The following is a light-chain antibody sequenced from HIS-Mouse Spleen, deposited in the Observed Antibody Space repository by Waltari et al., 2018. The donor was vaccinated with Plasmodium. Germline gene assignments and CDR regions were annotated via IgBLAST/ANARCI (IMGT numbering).Light chain of an antibody. Sequence: QSPLTQPRSVSGSPGQSVTISCTGTSRDVGGYNYVSLYQQPPGKAPKLMSYDVSKRPSGVPDRFSGSKSGNTASLTISGLQAEDEADYYCCSYAGSYTLVFGGGTKLTVL. CDR2: DVS. V-gene: IGLV2-11*01. CDR3: CSYAGSYTLV. J-gene: IGLJ2*01. CDR1: SRDVGGYNY.